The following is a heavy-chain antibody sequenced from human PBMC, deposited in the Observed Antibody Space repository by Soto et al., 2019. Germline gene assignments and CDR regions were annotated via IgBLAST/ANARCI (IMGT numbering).Heavy chain of an antibody. Sequence: PGGSLRLSCAVFGFTFSNYKMSWVRQAPGKGLEWVSSVSSTSGYIYYGDSVKGRFTISRDNAKNSLYLQMNSLRAEDTAVYYCARANVDTSGVNEYYFDYWGQGTLVTVSS. J-gene: IGHJ4*02. D-gene: IGHD5-18*01. V-gene: IGHV3-21*01. CDR3: ARANVDTSGVNEYYFDY. CDR1: GFTFSNYK. CDR2: VSSTSGYI.